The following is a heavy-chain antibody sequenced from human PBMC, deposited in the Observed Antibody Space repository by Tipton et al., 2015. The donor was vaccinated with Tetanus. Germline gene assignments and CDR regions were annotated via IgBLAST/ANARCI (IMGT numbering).Heavy chain of an antibody. J-gene: IGHJ4*02. CDR3: ARAGAVHTFAH. Sequence: TLSLTCTVSGDSLSTGFYSWSWIRQPPGKGLEWIGYIYHTGSTYYNPALHSRVIMSVDMSKNQFSLRLKSVTAADTAVYFCARAGAVHTFAHWGQGILVTVSS. CDR1: GDSLSTGFYS. V-gene: IGHV4-30-2*01. CDR2: IYHTGST. D-gene: IGHD5-18*01.